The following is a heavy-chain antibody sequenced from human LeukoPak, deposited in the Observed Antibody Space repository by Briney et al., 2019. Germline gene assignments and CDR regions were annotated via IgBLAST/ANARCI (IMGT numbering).Heavy chain of an antibody. D-gene: IGHD5-24*01. J-gene: IGHJ4*02. V-gene: IGHV4-4*02. CDR3: ARDDDRRWLHRGEFIK. Sequence: SETLSLTCAVSGGSISSSNWWSWVRQPPGKGLEWIGEIYHSGSTNYNPSLKSRVTISVDKSKNQFSLKLSSVTAADTAVYYCARDDDRRWLHRGEFIKWGQGTLVTVSS. CDR1: GGSISSSNW. CDR2: IYHSGST.